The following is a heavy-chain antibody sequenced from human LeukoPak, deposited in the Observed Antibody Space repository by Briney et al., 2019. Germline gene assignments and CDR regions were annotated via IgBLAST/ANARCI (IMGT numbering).Heavy chain of an antibody. CDR2: ISGSGGIT. D-gene: IGHD2-2*01. CDR1: GFTFSSYA. Sequence: GGSLRLSCAASGFTFSSYAMSWVRQAPGKGLEWVSSISGSGGITYYADSVKGQFTISRDNSKNTLYLQMNSLRAEDTAVYCCAKDPHCTSTSCYDYFDYWGQGTLVTVSS. J-gene: IGHJ4*02. CDR3: AKDPHCTSTSCYDYFDY. V-gene: IGHV3-23*01.